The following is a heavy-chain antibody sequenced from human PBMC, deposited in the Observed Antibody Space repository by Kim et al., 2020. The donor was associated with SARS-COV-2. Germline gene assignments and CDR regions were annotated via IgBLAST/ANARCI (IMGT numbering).Heavy chain of an antibody. V-gene: IGHV3-33*01. CDR3: ARDKLGSDWYFDL. Sequence: GGSLRLSCAASGFTFSSYGMHWVRQAPGKGLEWVAVIWYDGSNKYYVDSVKGRFTISRDNSKNTLYLQMNSLRADDTAVYYCARDKLGSDWYFDLWGRGT. D-gene: IGHD7-27*01. CDR2: IWYDGSNK. CDR1: GFTFSSYG. J-gene: IGHJ2*01.